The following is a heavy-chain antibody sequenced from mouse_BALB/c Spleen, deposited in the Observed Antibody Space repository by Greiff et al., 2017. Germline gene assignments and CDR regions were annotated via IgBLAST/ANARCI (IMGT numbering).Heavy chain of an antibody. Sequence: QVQLQQPGAELVKPGASVKMSCKASGYTFTSYWMHWVKQRPGQGLEWIGTIDPSDSYTSYNQKFKGKATLTVDTSSSTAYMQLSSLTSEDSAVYFCARRGQGNAMDYWGQGTSVTVSS. CDR2: IDPSDSYT. V-gene: IGHV1S127*01. J-gene: IGHJ4*01. CDR3: ARRGQGNAMDY. D-gene: IGHD3-3*01. CDR1: GYTFTSYW.